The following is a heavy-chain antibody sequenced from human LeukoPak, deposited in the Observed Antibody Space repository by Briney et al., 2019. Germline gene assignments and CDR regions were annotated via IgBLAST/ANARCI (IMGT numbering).Heavy chain of an antibody. D-gene: IGHD4-17*01. CDR1: GFTFSSYA. CDR2: ISGSGGST. Sequence: SGGSLRLSCAASGFTFSSYAMSWVRQAPGKGLEWVSAISGSGGSTYYADSVKGRFTISRDNSKNTLYLQMNSLRAEDTAVYYCARDLGDYGRMDVWGQGTTVTVSS. J-gene: IGHJ6*02. V-gene: IGHV3-23*01. CDR3: ARDLGDYGRMDV.